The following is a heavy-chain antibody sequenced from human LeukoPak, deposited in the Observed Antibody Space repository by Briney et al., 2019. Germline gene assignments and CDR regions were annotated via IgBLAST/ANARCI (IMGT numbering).Heavy chain of an antibody. V-gene: IGHV3-30*18. Sequence: GGSLRLSCAASGFTFSSYGMHWVRQAPGKGLEWVAVISYDGSNKYYADYVKGRFTISRYNSKNTLYLQMNSLRAEDTAVYYCAKTQYYDFWSGYYYYYGMDVWGQGTTVTVSS. J-gene: IGHJ6*02. CDR1: GFTFSSYG. D-gene: IGHD3-3*01. CDR2: ISYDGSNK. CDR3: AKTQYYDFWSGYYYYYGMDV.